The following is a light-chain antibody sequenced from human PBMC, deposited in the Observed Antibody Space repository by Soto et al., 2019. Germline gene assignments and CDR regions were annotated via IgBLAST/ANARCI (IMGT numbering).Light chain of an antibody. J-gene: IGKJ2*01. V-gene: IGKV1-5*03. CDR3: QQYNSYSPSR. CDR2: KAS. CDR1: QSISSW. Sequence: DMQMTQSPSTLSASVGDRVTITCRARQSISSWLAWYQQKPGKAPKLLIYKASSLESGVPSRFSGRGSGTEFTLTISSLLPDDFATHYGQQYNSYSPSRVVQRTKLEIK.